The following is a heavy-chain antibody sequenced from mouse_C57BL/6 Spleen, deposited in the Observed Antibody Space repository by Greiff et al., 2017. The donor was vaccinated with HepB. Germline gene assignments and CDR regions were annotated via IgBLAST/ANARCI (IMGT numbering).Heavy chain of an antibody. CDR3: ARPLYYGSSWGYFDY. J-gene: IGHJ2*01. V-gene: IGHV1-50*01. D-gene: IGHD1-1*01. CDR2: IDPSDSYT. CDR1: GYTFTSYW. Sequence: QVQLQQPGAELVKPGASVKLSCKASGYTFTSYWMQWVKQRPGQGLEWIGEIDPSDSYTNYNQKFKGKATLTVDTSSSTAYMQLSSLTSEDSAVYYCARPLYYGSSWGYFDYWGQGTTLTVSS.